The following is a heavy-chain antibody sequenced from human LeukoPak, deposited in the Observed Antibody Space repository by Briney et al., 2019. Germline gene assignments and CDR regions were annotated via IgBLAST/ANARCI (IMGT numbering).Heavy chain of an antibody. J-gene: IGHJ4*02. CDR3: AKEPICGGGSCYSRCFDF. CDR1: GFTFSSYS. V-gene: IGHV3-23*01. D-gene: IGHD2-15*01. Sequence: PGGSLRLSCAASGFTFSSYSMNWVRQAPGKGLKWVSAISGSGDGTYYVDSVKGRFTISRDNSKNTLFLQMNSLRAEDTAVYYCAKEPICGGGSCYSRCFDFWGQGTLVTVSS. CDR2: ISGSGDGT.